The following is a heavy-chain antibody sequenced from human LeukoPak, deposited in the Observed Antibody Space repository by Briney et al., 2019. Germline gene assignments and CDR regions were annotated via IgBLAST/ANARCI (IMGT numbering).Heavy chain of an antibody. D-gene: IGHD7-27*01. Sequence: ASVKVSCKASGYTFTSYGISWVRQAPGQGLEWMGWISAYNGNTNYAQKLQGRVTMTTDTSTSTAYMELSSLRSNDTAVYLCARGTNNWGNDYWGQGTLVTVSS. CDR2: ISAYNGNT. J-gene: IGHJ4*02. CDR1: GYTFTSYG. V-gene: IGHV1-18*01. CDR3: ARGTNNWGNDY.